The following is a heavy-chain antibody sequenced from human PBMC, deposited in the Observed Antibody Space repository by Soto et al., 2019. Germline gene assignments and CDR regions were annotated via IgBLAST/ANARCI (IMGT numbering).Heavy chain of an antibody. Sequence: GGSLRLSCAASGFTFSSYAMSWVRQAPGKGLEWVSAISGSGGSTYYADSVKGRFTISRDNSKNTLYLQMNSLRAEDTAVYYCANRKGYCSSTSCREYWYFDLWGRGTLVTVSS. D-gene: IGHD2-2*01. J-gene: IGHJ2*01. CDR2: ISGSGGST. CDR3: ANRKGYCSSTSCREYWYFDL. V-gene: IGHV3-23*01. CDR1: GFTFSSYA.